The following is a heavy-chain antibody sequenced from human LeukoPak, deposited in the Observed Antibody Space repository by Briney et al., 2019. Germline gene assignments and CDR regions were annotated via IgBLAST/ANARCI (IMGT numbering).Heavy chain of an antibody. CDR3: VRDDDIYGFDY. Sequence: GGSLRLSCAASGFIFSRHWMHWVRQAPGEGLVCVARIKKDDTYRDYADSVKGRFTISRDNAKNTLYLRMSSLRVEDTARYYCVRDDDIYGFDYWGQGTVVTVSS. CDR1: GFIFSRHW. CDR2: IKKDDTYR. V-gene: IGHV3-74*01. J-gene: IGHJ4*02. D-gene: IGHD3-3*02.